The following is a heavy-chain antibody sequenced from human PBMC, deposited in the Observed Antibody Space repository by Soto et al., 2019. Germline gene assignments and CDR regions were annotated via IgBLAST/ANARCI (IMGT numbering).Heavy chain of an antibody. D-gene: IGHD6-13*01. CDR3: ARRGVEAGSSARRFDP. Sequence: GGSLGRSCEGSGFTFSNYGMSWVRQAPGKGLEWVSGIGSSGTTYYADSVKGRFTVSRDNSKKTMYMQMNSLRADDTAVYYCARRGVEAGSSARRFDPWGQGALVTVS. J-gene: IGHJ5*02. V-gene: IGHV3-23*01. CDR2: IGSSGTT. CDR1: GFTFSNYG.